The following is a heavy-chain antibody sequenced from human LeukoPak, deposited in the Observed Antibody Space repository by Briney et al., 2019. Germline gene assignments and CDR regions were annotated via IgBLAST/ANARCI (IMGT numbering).Heavy chain of an antibody. V-gene: IGHV4-61*02. CDR1: GGSISSGSYY. CDR3: ARDIGWIDY. CDR2: IYTSGSI. J-gene: IGHJ4*02. D-gene: IGHD6-19*01. Sequence: SQTLSLTCTVSGGSISSGSYYWSWIRQPAGEGLEWSGRIYTSGSINYNPSRKRRVTISGDMSKNQFSLKLRSVTAADTAVYYCARDIGWIDYWGQGTPVTVSS.